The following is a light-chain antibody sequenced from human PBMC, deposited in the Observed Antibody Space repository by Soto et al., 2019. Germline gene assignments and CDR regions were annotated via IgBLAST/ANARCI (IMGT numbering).Light chain of an antibody. CDR3: CSFAGSYIRV. CDR1: SSDVGGYNY. CDR2: DVS. J-gene: IGLJ3*02. V-gene: IGLV2-11*01. Sequence: QSVLTQPRSVSGSPGQSVTISCTGTSSDVGGYNYVSWYQQHPGQAPKVIIYDVSKRPSGVPDRFSGSKSGNTASLTISGRQAEDEADYHSCSFAGSYIRVFGGGTKVTVL.